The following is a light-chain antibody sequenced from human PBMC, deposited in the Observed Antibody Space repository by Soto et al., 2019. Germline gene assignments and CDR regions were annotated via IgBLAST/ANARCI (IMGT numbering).Light chain of an antibody. CDR2: DVS. CDR3: QHYNSYRWT. CDR1: QSISSW. V-gene: IGKV1-5*01. J-gene: IGKJ1*01. Sequence: DIQMTQSPSTLSASVGDRVTITCRASQSISSWLAWYQQKPGKAPKLLIYDVSSLESGVPSRFSGSGSGTEFTLTISSLQPDDFATYYCQHYNSYRWTFGQGTKVDIK.